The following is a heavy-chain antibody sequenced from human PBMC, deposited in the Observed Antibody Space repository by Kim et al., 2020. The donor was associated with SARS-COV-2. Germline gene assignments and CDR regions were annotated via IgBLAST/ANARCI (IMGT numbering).Heavy chain of an antibody. D-gene: IGHD3-3*01. CDR1: GGTFSSYA. J-gene: IGHJ5*02. CDR2: IIPIFGTA. Sequence: SVKVSCKASGGTFSSYAISWVRQAPGQGLEWMGGIIPIFGTANYAQKFQGRVTITADESTSTAYMELSSLRSEDTAVYYCARSRTVRFLEWQSQGFDPWGQGTLVTVSS. CDR3: ARSRTVRFLEWQSQGFDP. V-gene: IGHV1-69*13.